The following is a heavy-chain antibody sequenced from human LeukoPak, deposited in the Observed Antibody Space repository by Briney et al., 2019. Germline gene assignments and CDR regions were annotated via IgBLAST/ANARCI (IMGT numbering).Heavy chain of an antibody. V-gene: IGHV3-30*18. CDR2: ISDDGRTE. D-gene: IGHD1-1*01. Sequence: GGSLRLSCAASGFTFSSHGMHWVRQAPGKGLEWVAVISDDGRTEYYADSVKGRFTISRDNSKNTVSLQMNSLRDDDTAVFYCTKEGATGSRYYFDYWGQGTLVTVSS. J-gene: IGHJ4*02. CDR3: TKEGATGSRYYFDY. CDR1: GFTFSSHG.